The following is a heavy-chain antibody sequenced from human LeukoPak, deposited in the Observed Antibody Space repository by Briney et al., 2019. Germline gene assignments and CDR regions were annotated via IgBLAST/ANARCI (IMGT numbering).Heavy chain of an antibody. D-gene: IGHD6-13*01. CDR2: ISYDGSNK. CDR1: GFTFSSYA. J-gene: IGHJ4*02. Sequence: PGGSLRLSCAASGFTFSSYAMHWVRQAPGKGLEWVAVISYDGSNKYYADSVKGRFTISRDNSKNTLYLQMNSLRAEDTAVYYCARAEIFPGIAAAGTTGFDYWGQGTLVTVSS. CDR3: ARAEIFPGIAAAGTTGFDY. V-gene: IGHV3-30-3*01.